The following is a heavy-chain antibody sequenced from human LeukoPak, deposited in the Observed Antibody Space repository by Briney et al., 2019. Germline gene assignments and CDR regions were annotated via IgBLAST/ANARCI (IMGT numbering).Heavy chain of an antibody. CDR2: ISAYNGST. Sequence: ASVKVSCKASGYTFTSNGVSWVRQAPGQGLEWVGWISAYNGSTNYAQNLQGRVTMTTDTSTNTAYMELRSLRSDDTAMYYCARRSNWNDVTFDFWGQGTLVTVSS. CDR1: GYTFTSNG. V-gene: IGHV1-18*01. CDR3: ARRSNWNDVTFDF. J-gene: IGHJ4*02. D-gene: IGHD1-1*01.